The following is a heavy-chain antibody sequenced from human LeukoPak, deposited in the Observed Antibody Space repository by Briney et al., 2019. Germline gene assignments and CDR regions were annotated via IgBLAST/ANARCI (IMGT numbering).Heavy chain of an antibody. J-gene: IGHJ4*02. D-gene: IGHD1-26*01. CDR3: ANGLGGSAAEFDY. Sequence: GGSLRLSCAASGFTFSSYGIHWVRQAPGKGLEWVAVISYDGSNKYYADSVKGRFTISRDNSKNTLYLQMNSLRAEDTAVYYCANGLGGSAAEFDYWGQGTLVTVSS. V-gene: IGHV3-30*18. CDR1: GFTFSSYG. CDR2: ISYDGSNK.